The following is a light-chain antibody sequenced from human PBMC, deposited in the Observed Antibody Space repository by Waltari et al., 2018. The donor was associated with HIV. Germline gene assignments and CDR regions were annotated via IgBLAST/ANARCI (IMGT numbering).Light chain of an antibody. J-gene: IGKJ1*01. Sequence: IQMTQSPSTLSASVGDIVPLTCRATHNITNSLAWYQVKPGKAPKLLIYRASSVATGVPFRFRDSGTGAAFTLTINSLQSDEFASYYCQQYYTYRTFGQGTKVEI. CDR3: QQYYTYRT. CDR1: HNITNS. CDR2: RAS. V-gene: IGKV1-5*03.